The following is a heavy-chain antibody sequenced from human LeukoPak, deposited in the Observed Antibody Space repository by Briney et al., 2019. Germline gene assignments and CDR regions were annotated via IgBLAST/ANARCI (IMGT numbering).Heavy chain of an antibody. CDR2: LTWNSDSL. CDR1: GFTFDDYA. Sequence: GGSLRLSCVASGFTFDDYAMHWFRQTPGKGLEWVSGLTWNSDSLVYADSVKGRFTISRDNAKNSFYLQMNSLRPEDTALYYCAKDTTSFLRGLPNYWGQGTLVTVSS. CDR3: AKDTTSFLRGLPNY. D-gene: IGHD3-10*01. J-gene: IGHJ4*02. V-gene: IGHV3-9*01.